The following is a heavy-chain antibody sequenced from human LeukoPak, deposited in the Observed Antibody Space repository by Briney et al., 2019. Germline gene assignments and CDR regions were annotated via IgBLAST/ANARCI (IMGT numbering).Heavy chain of an antibody. CDR2: INPHSGGT. V-gene: IGHV1-2*02. J-gene: IGHJ4*02. Sequence: ASVKVSCKASGYRFTGYYIHWVRQAPGQGLEWMGWINPHSGGTKFAQKFQGRVTMTRDTSISTVYMEVSRLRSDDAAVCYCAREYYDILTGSLDYWGQGTLVTVSS. D-gene: IGHD3-9*01. CDR3: AREYYDILTGSLDY. CDR1: GYRFTGYY.